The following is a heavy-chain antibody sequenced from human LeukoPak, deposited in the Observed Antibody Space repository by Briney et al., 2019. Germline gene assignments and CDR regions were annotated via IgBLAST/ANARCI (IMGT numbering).Heavy chain of an antibody. J-gene: IGHJ4*02. CDR1: GGSISSSSYY. V-gene: IGHV4-39*01. CDR3: ASRSGSYGGGDY. CDR2: IYYSGST. Sequence: SETLSLTCTVSGGSISSSSYYRGWIRQPPGKGLEWIGSIYYSGSTYYNPSLKSRVTISVDTSKNQFSLKLSSVTAADTAVYYCASRSGSYGGGDYWGQGTLVTVSS. D-gene: IGHD1-26*01.